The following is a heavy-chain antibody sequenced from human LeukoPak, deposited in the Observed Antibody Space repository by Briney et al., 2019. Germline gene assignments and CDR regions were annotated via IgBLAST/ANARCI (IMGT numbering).Heavy chain of an antibody. V-gene: IGHV1-3*01. J-gene: IGHJ5*02. CDR2: INAGNGNT. CDR1: GYTFTSYA. CDR3: VRGPPRLNWFDP. Sequence: ASVKVSCKASGYTFTSYAMHWVRQAPGHRLEWMGWINAGNGNTKYSQKVQGRVTITRDRSASTAYMVLSSLRSEDTAMYFCVRGPPRLNWFDPWGQGTLVTVSS. D-gene: IGHD6-25*01.